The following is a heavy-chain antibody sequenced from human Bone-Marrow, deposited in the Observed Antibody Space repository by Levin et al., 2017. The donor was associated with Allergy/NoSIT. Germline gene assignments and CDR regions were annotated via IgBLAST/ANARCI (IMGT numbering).Heavy chain of an antibody. CDR3: TRTHYSLPTDMGTHDF. V-gene: IGHV3-49*04. J-gene: IGHJ3*01. CDR1: GFTFGDYA. Sequence: LPGGSLRLSCTGSGFTFGDYAMTWVRQAPGGGLEWVGGIRSKAYGGTTHYAAFVKGRFSVSRDDSKSIVDLQLNSLKTEDTAVYYCTRTHYSLPTDMGTHDFWGQGTMVTVSS. D-gene: IGHD2-2*01. CDR2: IRSKAYGGTT.